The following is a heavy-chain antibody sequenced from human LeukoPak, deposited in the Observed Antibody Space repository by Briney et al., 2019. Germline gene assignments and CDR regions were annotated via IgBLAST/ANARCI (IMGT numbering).Heavy chain of an antibody. Sequence: GGSLRLSCAASGFTFRNDAMGGVRQAPGKGLEWVSVISGSGETTYYADSVKGRFTISRDNSQNTLYLQMSSLRGEDTALYYCAKDRGMVGASVRAFDYWGQGTLVTVSS. V-gene: IGHV3-23*01. CDR1: GFTFRNDA. CDR2: ISGSGETT. CDR3: AKDRGMVGASVRAFDY. J-gene: IGHJ4*02. D-gene: IGHD1-26*01.